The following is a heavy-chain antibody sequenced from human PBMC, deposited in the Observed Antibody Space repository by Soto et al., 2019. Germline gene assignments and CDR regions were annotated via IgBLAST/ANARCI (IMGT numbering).Heavy chain of an antibody. Sequence: EVQLLESGGGLLQPGGSLRLSCAASGFTFSSYAMSWVRQAPGKGLEWVSTISGSGGSTYYADSLKGRFTISRDNSKNTLFLQMSSRRAEDTAVYYCAKVAVSGWYYFDYWGPGTLVTVSS. CDR3: AKVAVSGWYYFDY. CDR2: ISGSGGST. D-gene: IGHD6-19*01. V-gene: IGHV3-23*01. CDR1: GFTFSSYA. J-gene: IGHJ4*01.